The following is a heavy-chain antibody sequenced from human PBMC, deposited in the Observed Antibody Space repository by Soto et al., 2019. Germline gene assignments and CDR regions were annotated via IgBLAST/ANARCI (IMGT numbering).Heavy chain of an antibody. CDR3: ARDKRDLRFLEWSYYFDY. CDR1: GFTFSSCA. D-gene: IGHD3-3*01. J-gene: IGHJ4*02. CDR2: ISYDGSNK. Sequence: QVQLVESGGGVVQPGRSLRLSCAASGFTFSSCAMHWVRQAPSKRLQWVALISYDGSNKYYADSVKGRFTISRDNSKNTLYLQMNSLRAEDTAVYDCARDKRDLRFLEWSYYFDYWGQGTLVTVSS. V-gene: IGHV3-30-3*01.